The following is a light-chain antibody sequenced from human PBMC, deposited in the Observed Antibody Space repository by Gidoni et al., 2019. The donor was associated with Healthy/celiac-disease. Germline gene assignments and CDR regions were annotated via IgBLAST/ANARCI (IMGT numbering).Light chain of an antibody. V-gene: IGLV3-1*01. Sequence: SYEPTQPPSVSVSPGQTASITCSGDKLGDKYACWYQQKPGQSPVLVIYQDSMRPSGIPERFSGSNSGNTATLTISGTQAMDEADYYCQAWDSSTVVFGGGTKLTVL. J-gene: IGLJ2*01. CDR2: QDS. CDR3: QAWDSSTVV. CDR1: KLGDKY.